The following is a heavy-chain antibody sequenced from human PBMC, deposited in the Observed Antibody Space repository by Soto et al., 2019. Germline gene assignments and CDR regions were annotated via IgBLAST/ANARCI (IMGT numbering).Heavy chain of an antibody. D-gene: IGHD6-13*01. Sequence: ASVKVSCKASGYTFTGYYMHWVRQAPGQGLEWMGWINPNSGGTNYAQKFQGRVTMTRDTSISTAYMELSRLRSDDTAMYYCARGRGVVIPAGTPDAFDVWGQGTMVTVSS. J-gene: IGHJ3*01. CDR1: GYTFTGYY. V-gene: IGHV1-2*02. CDR3: ARGRGVVIPAGTPDAFDV. CDR2: INPNSGGT.